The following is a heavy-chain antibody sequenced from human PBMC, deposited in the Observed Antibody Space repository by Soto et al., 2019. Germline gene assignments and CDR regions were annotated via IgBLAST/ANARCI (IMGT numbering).Heavy chain of an antibody. CDR2: IDTDGSST. CDR1: GFTFSSYW. J-gene: IGHJ4*02. Sequence: EVQLVESGGGLVQPGESLRLSCAASGFTFSSYWMHWVRQAPGKGLVWVAHIDTDGSSTSYADSVKGRFTISRDNAKNTLYLQMNSVRAEDMAVYYCVRDDFGAGMDYWGLGTLVTVSS. V-gene: IGHV3-74*01. CDR3: VRDDFGAGMDY. D-gene: IGHD2-15*01.